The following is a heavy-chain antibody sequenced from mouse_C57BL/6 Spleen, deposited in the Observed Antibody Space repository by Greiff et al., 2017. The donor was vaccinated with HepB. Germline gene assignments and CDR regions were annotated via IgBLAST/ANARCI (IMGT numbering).Heavy chain of an antibody. CDR3: ARNHYYGSRGYYAMDY. Sequence: EVKLQHSGPELVKPGASVKISCKASGYSFTDYNMNWVKQSNGKSLEWIGVINPNYGTTSYNQKFKGKATLTVDQSSSTAYMQLNSLTSEDSAVYYCARNHYYGSRGYYAMDYWGQGTSVTVSS. CDR2: INPNYGTT. J-gene: IGHJ4*01. V-gene: IGHV1-39*01. CDR1: GYSFTDYN. D-gene: IGHD1-1*01.